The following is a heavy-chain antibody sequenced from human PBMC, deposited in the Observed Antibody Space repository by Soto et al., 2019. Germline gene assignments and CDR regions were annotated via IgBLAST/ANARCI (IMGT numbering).Heavy chain of an antibody. V-gene: IGHV3-30*18. Sequence: GGSLRLSCVASGFTSSSYAMHWVRQAPGKGLEWVAVISNDGSNKHYVDSVKGRFIFSRDNSKNTLYLQMNSLRPEDTAMYYCAKDIGFLEWFGAFDLWGQGTVVTVSS. CDR3: AKDIGFLEWFGAFDL. J-gene: IGHJ3*01. D-gene: IGHD3-3*01. CDR1: GFTSSSYA. CDR2: ISNDGSNK.